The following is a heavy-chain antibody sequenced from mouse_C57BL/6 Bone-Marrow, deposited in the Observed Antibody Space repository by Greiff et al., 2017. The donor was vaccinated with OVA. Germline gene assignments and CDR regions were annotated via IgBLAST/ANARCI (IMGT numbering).Heavy chain of an antibody. J-gene: IGHJ4*01. CDR1: GFTFSDYY. CDR3: ARHDGDYAMDD. Sequence: EVKLMESGGGLVQPGGSLKLSCAASGFTFSDYYMYWVRQTPEKRLEWVGYISNGGGSTYYPDTVKGRFTISSDNAKNTLYLQMSRLKSEDTAMYYCARHDGDYAMDDWGQGTSVTVSS. V-gene: IGHV5-12*01. D-gene: IGHD2-3*01. CDR2: ISNGGGST.